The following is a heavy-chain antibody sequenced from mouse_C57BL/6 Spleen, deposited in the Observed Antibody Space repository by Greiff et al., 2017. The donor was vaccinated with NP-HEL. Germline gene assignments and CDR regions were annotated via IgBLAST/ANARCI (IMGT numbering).Heavy chain of an antibody. J-gene: IGHJ4*01. CDR2: IYPGSGST. CDR3: ARYNYSYAMDY. Sequence: QVQLQQSGAELVKPGASVKMSCKASGYTFTSYWITWVKQRPGQGLEWIGDIYPGSGSTNYNEKFKSKATLTVDTSSSTAYMQLSSLTSEDSAVYYCARYNYSYAMDYWGQGTSVTVSS. D-gene: IGHD2-12*01. V-gene: IGHV1-55*01. CDR1: GYTFTSYW.